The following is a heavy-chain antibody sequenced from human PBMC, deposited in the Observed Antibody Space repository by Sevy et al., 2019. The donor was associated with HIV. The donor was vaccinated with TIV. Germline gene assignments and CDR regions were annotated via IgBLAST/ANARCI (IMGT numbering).Heavy chain of an antibody. D-gene: IGHD6-25*01. Sequence: SETLSLTCSVSGDSISSSHWWSWVRQTPGKGLEWIGDMYHRGTTNYNPSLKSRVIISVDKSKNQFSLKLTSVTAADTAVYYCAAAAGTDVLGYYFGSWGQGTQLTVSS. V-gene: IGHV4-4*02. CDR2: MYHRGTT. CDR1: GDSISSSHW. CDR3: AAAAGTDVLGYYFGS. J-gene: IGHJ4*02.